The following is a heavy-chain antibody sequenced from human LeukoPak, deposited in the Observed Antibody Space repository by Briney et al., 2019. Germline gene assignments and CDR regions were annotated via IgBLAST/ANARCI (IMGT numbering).Heavy chain of an antibody. CDR3: ARLGLGELSP. Sequence: GGSLRLSCAASGFTFSSYWMSWVRQAPGTGLEWVANINQGGSERYSVDSVKGRFTISRDNAKNSLYLQMNSLRAEDTAVYYCARLGLGELSPWGQGTLVTVSS. J-gene: IGHJ5*02. CDR2: INQGGSER. V-gene: IGHV3-7*01. D-gene: IGHD3-16*02. CDR1: GFTFSSYW.